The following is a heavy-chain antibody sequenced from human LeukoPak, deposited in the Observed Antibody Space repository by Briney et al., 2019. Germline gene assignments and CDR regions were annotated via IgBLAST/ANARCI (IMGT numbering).Heavy chain of an antibody. V-gene: IGHV4-59*12. D-gene: IGHD3-10*01. CDR2: LFYSGST. Sequence: PSETLSLTCTVSGGSISSYYWSWIRRAPGKGLEWIAYLFYSGSTDYNPSLESRVTISVDTSKSQFSLKLRSVTAADTAVYYCATVAVIRGVTYFDYWGQGTLVTVSS. J-gene: IGHJ4*02. CDR3: ATVAVIRGVTYFDY. CDR1: GGSISSYY.